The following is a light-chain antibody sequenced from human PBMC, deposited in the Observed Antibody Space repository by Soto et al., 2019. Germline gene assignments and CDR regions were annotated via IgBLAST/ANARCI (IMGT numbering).Light chain of an antibody. V-gene: IGLV2-14*01. CDR1: SSDVGGYNY. Sequence: HSALTQPASVSGSPGQSITISCTGTSSDVGGYNYVSWYQQHPGKAPKLMIYEVSNRPSGVSNRFSGSKSGNTASLTISGLQAEDEADYYCSSYTTSYTQVFGGGTKLTVL. CDR3: SSYTTSYTQV. J-gene: IGLJ3*02. CDR2: EVS.